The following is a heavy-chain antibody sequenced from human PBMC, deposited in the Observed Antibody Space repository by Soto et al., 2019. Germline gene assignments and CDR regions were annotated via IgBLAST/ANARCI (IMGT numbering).Heavy chain of an antibody. V-gene: IGHV3-11*06. CDR2: ISGSSRYT. CDR3: ARHTSGWHYYDY. J-gene: IGHJ4*02. D-gene: IGHD6-19*01. Sequence: GGSLILSCVASGFNFSDHHINWIRQSPGKGLEWVSYISGSSRYTNFADSVKGRFTISRDNAKNSLYLQMNSLGAEDTAVYYCARHTSGWHYYDYWGQGTPVTVPS. CDR1: GFNFSDHH.